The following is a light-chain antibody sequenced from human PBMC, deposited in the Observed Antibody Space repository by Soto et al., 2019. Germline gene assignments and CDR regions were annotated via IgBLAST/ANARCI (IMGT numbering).Light chain of an antibody. CDR3: QQYNNWPPYT. Sequence: EIVMTQSPATLSVSPGERATLSCRASQSVSSNLAWYQQKPGQAPRLLIYGASTRATGIPARFSGSGSGTEFTLTLSSLQSEDFAVYYCQQYNNWPPYTFGQGTKLDLK. J-gene: IGKJ2*01. CDR1: QSVSSN. CDR2: GAS. V-gene: IGKV3-15*01.